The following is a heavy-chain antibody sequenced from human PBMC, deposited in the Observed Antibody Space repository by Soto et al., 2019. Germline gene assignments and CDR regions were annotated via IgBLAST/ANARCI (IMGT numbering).Heavy chain of an antibody. CDR1: GGSISSGGYY. D-gene: IGHD4-17*01. CDR2: IYYSGST. Sequence: QVQLQESGPGLVRPSQTLSLTCTVSGGSISSGGYYWSWIRQHPGKGMEWIGYIYYSGSTYYNPSLKSPVTISVDTSKIQFSLKLSSVTAADTAVYYCARCGGHGDYRGGCWFDPWGQGTLFTVSS. CDR3: ARCGGHGDYRGGCWFDP. J-gene: IGHJ5*02. V-gene: IGHV4-31*01.